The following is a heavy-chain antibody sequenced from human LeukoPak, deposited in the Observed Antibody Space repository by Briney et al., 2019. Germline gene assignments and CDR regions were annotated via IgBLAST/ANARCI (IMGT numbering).Heavy chain of an antibody. CDR1: GFTFSNAW. CDR2: IKSKSDGGTA. CDR3: TWGAAVFDY. Sequence: PGGSLRLSCAGSGFTFSNAWTTWVRQAPGRGLEWVGRIKSKSDGGTADYAAPVKDRFTISRDDSKNTLYLQMNNLKTEDTAVYYCTWGAAVFDYWGQGTLVTVSS. J-gene: IGHJ4*02. D-gene: IGHD1-26*01. V-gene: IGHV3-15*01.